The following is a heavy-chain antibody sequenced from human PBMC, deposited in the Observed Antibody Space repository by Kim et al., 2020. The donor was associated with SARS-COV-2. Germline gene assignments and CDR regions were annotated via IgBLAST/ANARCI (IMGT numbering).Heavy chain of an antibody. J-gene: IGHJ2*01. CDR2: ISSSSSTI. CDR1: GFTFSSYS. Sequence: GGSLRLSCAASGFTFSSYSMNWVRQAPGKGLEWVSYISSSSSTIYYADSVKGRFTISRDNAKNSLYLQMNSLRDEDTAVYYCARDREYSGYDYIFFWYFDLWGRGTLVTVSS. D-gene: IGHD5-12*01. V-gene: IGHV3-48*02. CDR3: ARDREYSGYDYIFFWYFDL.